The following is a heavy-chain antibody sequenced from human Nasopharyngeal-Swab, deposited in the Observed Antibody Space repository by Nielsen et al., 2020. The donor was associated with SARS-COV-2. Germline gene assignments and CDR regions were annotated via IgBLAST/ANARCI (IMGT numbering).Heavy chain of an antibody. CDR3: AKDRDSGDDSDDYYHYYGMDV. Sequence: GGSLRLSCAASGFTFNTYAISWVRKAPGKGREWVSVISGSDYSTKYADSVKGRFTISRDNSKNTVNLQMNSLRAEDTAIYYCAKDRDSGDDSDDYYHYYGMDVWGQGTTVTVSS. D-gene: IGHD5-12*01. CDR1: GFTFNTYA. CDR2: ISGSDYST. J-gene: IGHJ6*02. V-gene: IGHV3-23*01.